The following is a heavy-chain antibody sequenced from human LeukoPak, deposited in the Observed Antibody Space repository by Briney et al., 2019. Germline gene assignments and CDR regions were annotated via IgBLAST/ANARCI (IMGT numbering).Heavy chain of an antibody. D-gene: IGHD1-1*01. CDR1: GFTFSSFD. CDR3: ARGPPRGKYYYMDV. V-gene: IGHV3-13*01. J-gene: IGHJ6*03. Sequence: GGSLRLSCAASGFTFSSFDMHWVRKPTGQGLEWVSTIGTASDTYYPGSVEGRFTLSRDNAKNSLYLQMNSLTAGDTAVYYCARGPPRGKYYYMDVWGKGTTVTVSS. CDR2: IGTASDT.